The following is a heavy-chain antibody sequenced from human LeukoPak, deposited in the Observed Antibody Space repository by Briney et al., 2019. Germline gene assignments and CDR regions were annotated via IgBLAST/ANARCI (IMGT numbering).Heavy chain of an antibody. CDR1: GLIFSSYA. D-gene: IGHD6-6*01. Sequence: GGSLRLSCAASGLIFSSYAMSWVRQAPGKGLEWVSAISGGGSTYYADSVKGRFTISRDNSKNTLYLQMNSLRAEDTAVYYCAKGTYSSSPRDYWGQGTLVTVSS. CDR2: ISGGGST. J-gene: IGHJ4*02. CDR3: AKGTYSSSPRDY. V-gene: IGHV3-23*01.